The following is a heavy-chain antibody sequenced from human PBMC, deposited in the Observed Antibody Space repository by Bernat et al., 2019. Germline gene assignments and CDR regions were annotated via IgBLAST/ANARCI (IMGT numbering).Heavy chain of an antibody. Sequence: QVQLQQWGAGLLKPSETLSLTCAVHGGSFSGYYWSWIRQPPGKGLEWIGEINHSGSTNYNPSLKSRVTISVDTSKNQFSLKLSSVTAADTAVYYCARGRVYYYGSGSYWVPVLFDYWGQGTLVTVSS. V-gene: IGHV4-34*01. CDR1: GGSFSGYY. CDR3: ARGRVYYYGSGSYWVPVLFDY. D-gene: IGHD3-10*01. CDR2: INHSGST. J-gene: IGHJ4*02.